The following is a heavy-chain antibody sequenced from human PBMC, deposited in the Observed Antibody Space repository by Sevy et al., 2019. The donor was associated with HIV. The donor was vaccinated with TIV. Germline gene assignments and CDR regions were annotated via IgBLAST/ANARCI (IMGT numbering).Heavy chain of an antibody. Sequence: SETLSLTCTVSGGSISSHYWSWIRQPAGKGLEWIGRIYTSGSTNYNPSLKSRVTMSVDTSKNQFSLKLSSVTAADTAVYDCARDGNGYNYRDAFDIWGQGTMVTVSS. CDR3: ARDGNGYNYRDAFDI. CDR2: IYTSGST. V-gene: IGHV4-4*07. J-gene: IGHJ3*02. CDR1: GGSISSHY. D-gene: IGHD5-12*01.